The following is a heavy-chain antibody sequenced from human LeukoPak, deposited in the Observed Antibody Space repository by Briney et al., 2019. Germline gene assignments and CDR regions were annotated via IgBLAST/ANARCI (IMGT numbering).Heavy chain of an antibody. J-gene: IGHJ4*02. V-gene: IGHV3-53*01. Sequence: GGSLRLSCAASGFTVSSNCMSWVRQAPGKGLEWVSVIYSGGSTYYADSVKGRFTISRDNSKNTLYLQMNSLRAEDTAVYYCARSEEMATFDYWGQGTLVTVSS. CDR3: ARSEEMATFDY. CDR1: GFTVSSNC. D-gene: IGHD5-24*01. CDR2: IYSGGST.